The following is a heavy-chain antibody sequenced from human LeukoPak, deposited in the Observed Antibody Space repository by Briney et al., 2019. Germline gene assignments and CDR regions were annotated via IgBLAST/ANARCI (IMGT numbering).Heavy chain of an antibody. V-gene: IGHV1-2*02. CDR3: ARDYYYDSSGYYGY. CDR2: INPNSGGT. J-gene: IGHJ4*02. D-gene: IGHD3-22*01. Sequence: ASVKVSCKASGGTFSSYAISWVRQAPGQGLEWMGWINPNSGGTNYAQKFQGRVTMTRDTSISTAYMELSRLRSDDTAVYYCARDYYYDSSGYYGYWGQGTLVTVSS. CDR1: GGTFSSYA.